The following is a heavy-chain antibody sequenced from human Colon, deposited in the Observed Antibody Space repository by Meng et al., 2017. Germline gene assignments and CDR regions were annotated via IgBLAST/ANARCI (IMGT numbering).Heavy chain of an antibody. CDR1: GASVNVNNFY. J-gene: IGHJ4*02. V-gene: IGHV4-61*01. CDR3: VREPGAFDC. Sequence: SETLSLTCTVSGASVNVNNFYWSWIRQPPGKGLEWIGNIYFSGSTQYNPSLKSRVSISIDTSKNQFSLKLSSVTAADTAVYYCVREPGAFDCWVQGTLVTVSS. CDR2: IYFSGST.